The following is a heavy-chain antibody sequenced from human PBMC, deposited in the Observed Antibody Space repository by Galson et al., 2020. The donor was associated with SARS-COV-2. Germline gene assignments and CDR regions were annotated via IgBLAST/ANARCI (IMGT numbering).Heavy chain of an antibody. CDR1: GGSIRTGGYY. Sequence: SETLSLTCTVSGGSIRTGGYYWSWIRQQPGRGLEWIGYMFYVGSTYYNPSLKSRVTISLDTSKNQFSLKLSSVTAADTAIYYCARFTYIGSYYCDQWGQGILVTVAS. CDR3: ARFTYIGSYYCDQ. D-gene: IGHD1-26*01. CDR2: MFYVGST. V-gene: IGHV4-31*03. J-gene: IGHJ4*02.